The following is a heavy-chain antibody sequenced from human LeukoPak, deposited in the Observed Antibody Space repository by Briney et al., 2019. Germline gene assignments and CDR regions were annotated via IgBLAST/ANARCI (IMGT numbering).Heavy chain of an antibody. CDR1: GFTFSSYE. J-gene: IGHJ6*03. Sequence: GGSLRLSCAASGFTFSSYEMNWVRQAPGKGLEWVAVISYDGSNKYYADSVKGRFTISRDNSKNTLYLQMNSLRAEDTAVYYCARGPRITLIRGGQWYYYMDVWGKGTTVTISS. CDR3: ARGPRITLIRGGQWYYYMDV. CDR2: ISYDGSNK. V-gene: IGHV3-30*04. D-gene: IGHD3-10*01.